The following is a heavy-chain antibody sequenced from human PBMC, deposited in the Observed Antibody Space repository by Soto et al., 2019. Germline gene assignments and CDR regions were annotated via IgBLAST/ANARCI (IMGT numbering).Heavy chain of an antibody. CDR1: GFTFSSYA. CDR3: ARYKAFEDYYYGMDV. V-gene: IGHV3-30-3*01. J-gene: IGHJ6*02. D-gene: IGHD3-9*01. CDR2: IADDGSNK. Sequence: GGSLRLSCAASGFTFSSYAMSWVRQAPGKGLEWVSVIADDGSNKYYADSVKGRFTISRDNSKNTLYPQMNSLRAEDTAAYYCARYKAFEDYYYGMDVWGQGTTVTVSS.